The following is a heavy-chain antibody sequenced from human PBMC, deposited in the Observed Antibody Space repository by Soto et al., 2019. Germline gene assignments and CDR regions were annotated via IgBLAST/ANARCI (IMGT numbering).Heavy chain of an antibody. CDR3: ARERDYGDYALAFPRDY. J-gene: IGHJ4*02. Sequence: QVPLVQSGAEVKKPGASVKVSCKASGYTFTSYGISWVRQAPGQGLEWMGWISAYNGNTNYAQKLQGRVTMTTDTSTSTAYMELRSLRSDDTAVYYCARERDYGDYALAFPRDYWGQGTLVTVSS. CDR2: ISAYNGNT. CDR1: GYTFTSYG. D-gene: IGHD4-17*01. V-gene: IGHV1-18*01.